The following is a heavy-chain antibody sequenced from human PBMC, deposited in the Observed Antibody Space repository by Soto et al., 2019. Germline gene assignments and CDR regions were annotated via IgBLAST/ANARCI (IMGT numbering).Heavy chain of an antibody. Sequence: PSETLSLTCTVSGGSISSYYWSWIRQPPGKGLEWIGYIYYSGSTNYNPSLKSRVTISVDTSKNQFSLKLSSVTAADTAVYYCARSYCSGGSCYWTIDYWGQGTLVTVS. CDR2: IYYSGST. V-gene: IGHV4-59*01. J-gene: IGHJ4*02. CDR1: GGSISSYY. CDR3: ARSYCSGGSCYWTIDY. D-gene: IGHD2-15*01.